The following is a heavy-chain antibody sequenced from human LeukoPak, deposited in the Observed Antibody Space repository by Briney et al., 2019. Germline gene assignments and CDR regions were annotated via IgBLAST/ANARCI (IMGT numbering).Heavy chain of an antibody. CDR3: AKMPGYYYDSSGYYRFDY. Sequence: GGSLRLSCAASGFTFSNYAMSWVRQAPGKGLEWVSGISGSGDSAYYADSVKGRFTISRDNSKNTLYLQMNSLRVEDTAVYYCAKMPGYYYDSSGYYRFDYWGQGTRVTLSS. V-gene: IGHV3-23*01. CDR2: ISGSGDSA. J-gene: IGHJ4*02. D-gene: IGHD3-22*01. CDR1: GFTFSNYA.